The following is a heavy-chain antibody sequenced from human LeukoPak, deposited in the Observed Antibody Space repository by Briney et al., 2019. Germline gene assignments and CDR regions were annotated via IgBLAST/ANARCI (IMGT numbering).Heavy chain of an antibody. Sequence: ASVKVSCKASGYTFSNYGISWVRQAPGQGLEWMGWISAYNGNTNYAQKLQGRVTMTTDTSTSTAYMELRSLRSDDTAVYYCARDATFGGVIVTDAFDIWGQGTMVTVSS. CDR3: ARDATFGGVIVTDAFDI. D-gene: IGHD3-16*02. CDR1: GYTFSNYG. J-gene: IGHJ3*02. CDR2: ISAYNGNT. V-gene: IGHV1-18*01.